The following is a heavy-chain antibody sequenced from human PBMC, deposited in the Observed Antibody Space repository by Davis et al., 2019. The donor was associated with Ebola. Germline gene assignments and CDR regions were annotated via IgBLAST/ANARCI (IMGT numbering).Heavy chain of an antibody. J-gene: IGHJ3*02. CDR3: ARGRKIDI. CDR2: INHSGST. Sequence: PSETLSLTCAVYGGSFSGYYWSWIRQPPGKGLEWIGEINHSGSTNYNPSLKSRVTISVDTSKNQFSLKLSSVTAADTAVYYCARGRKIDIWGQGTMVTVSS. D-gene: IGHD1-14*01. CDR1: GGSFSGYY. V-gene: IGHV4-34*01.